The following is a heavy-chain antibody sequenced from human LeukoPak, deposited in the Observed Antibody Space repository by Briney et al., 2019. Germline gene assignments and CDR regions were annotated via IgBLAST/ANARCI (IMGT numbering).Heavy chain of an antibody. J-gene: IGHJ4*02. CDR2: VHLNGRT. V-gene: IGHV4-4*02. CDR3: AREGGFYRPLDY. Sequence: SGTLSLTCDVSGGSISATNWWTWIRPPPGGGLEWIGEVHLNGRTHYSPSLESRVTMSADMSENHISLQLTSVTAADTAVYYCAREGGFYRPLDYSGPGTLVIVSS. CDR1: GGSISATNW. D-gene: IGHD2/OR15-2a*01.